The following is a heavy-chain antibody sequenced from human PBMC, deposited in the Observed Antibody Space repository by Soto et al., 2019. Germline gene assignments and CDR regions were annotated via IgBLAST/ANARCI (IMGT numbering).Heavy chain of an antibody. CDR3: TRIKGGGIAVAGPQVDP. CDR1: GFSLSNARMG. V-gene: IGHV2-26*01. D-gene: IGHD6-19*01. J-gene: IGHJ5*02. CDR2: IFSNDEK. Sequence: DSCPTLVNPTETLTLTCTVSGFSLSNARMGVSWIRQPPGKALEWLAHIFSNDEKSYSTSLKSRLTISKDTSKSQVVLTMTNMDPVDTATYYCTRIKGGGIAVAGPQVDPWGQGTLVTVSS.